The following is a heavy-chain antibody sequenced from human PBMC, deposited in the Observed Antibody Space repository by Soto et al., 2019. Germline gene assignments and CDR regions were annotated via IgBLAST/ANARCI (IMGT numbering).Heavy chain of an antibody. CDR3: ARDHMQQLVFDYYYGMDV. J-gene: IGHJ6*02. D-gene: IGHD6-13*01. Sequence: GGSLRLSCAASGFTFSGYWMSWVRQAPGKGLEWVANIKQDGSEKYYVDSVKGRFTISRDNAKNSLYLQMNSLRAEDTAVYYCARDHMQQLVFDYYYGMDVWGQGTTVTVSS. CDR2: IKQDGSEK. V-gene: IGHV3-7*01. CDR1: GFTFSGYW.